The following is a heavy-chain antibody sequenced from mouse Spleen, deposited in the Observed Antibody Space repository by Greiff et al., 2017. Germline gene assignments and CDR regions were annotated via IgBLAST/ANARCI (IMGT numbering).Heavy chain of an antibody. V-gene: IGHV5-9*04. Sequence: EVKLVESGGGLVKLGGSLKLSCAASGFTFSSYAMSWVRQTPEKRLEWVATISSGGGNTYYPDSVKGRFTISRDNAKNTLYLQMSSLKSEDTAMYYCARQGGSVRGFAYWGQGTLVTVSA. CDR2: ISSGGGNT. D-gene: IGHD2-14*01. J-gene: IGHJ3*01. CDR1: GFTFSSYA. CDR3: ARQGGSVRGFAY.